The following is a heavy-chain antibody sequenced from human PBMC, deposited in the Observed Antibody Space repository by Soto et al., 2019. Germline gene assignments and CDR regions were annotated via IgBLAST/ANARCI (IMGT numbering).Heavy chain of an antibody. CDR3: SRGNEEYIGRRWFDP. CDR2: IYYTGTT. Sequence: QVQLQESGPGLVKPSETLSLTCTVSGGSISTYYWSWIRQPPGKGLEWIGYIYYTGTTNYNPSLKSRVTISPDTSKNQFSLGLTSGKTADTAVYYCSRGNEEYIGRRWFDPWGQGSLVTVSS. D-gene: IGHD1-26*01. J-gene: IGHJ5*02. V-gene: IGHV4-59*01. CDR1: GGSISTYY.